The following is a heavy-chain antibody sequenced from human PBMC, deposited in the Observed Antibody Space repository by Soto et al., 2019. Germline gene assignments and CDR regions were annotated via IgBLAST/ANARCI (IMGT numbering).Heavy chain of an antibody. CDR2: IYYKSRWYN. V-gene: IGHV6-1*01. J-gene: IGHJ6*02. CDR3: ARDWGYDPDPTYYYGMDV. D-gene: IGHD5-12*01. Sequence: LTCAISGDTVSTNTAAWNWIRQSPSRGLEWLGRIYYKSRWYNDYSESLKSRIAIIPDTSRNQFSLQLNSVIPEDTAVYYCARDWGYDPDPTYYYGMDVWGQGTKVTVSS. CDR1: GDTVSTNTAA.